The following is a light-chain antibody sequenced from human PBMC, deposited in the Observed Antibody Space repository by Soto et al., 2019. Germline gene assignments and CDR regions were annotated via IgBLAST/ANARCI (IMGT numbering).Light chain of an antibody. Sequence: EIVLTQSPGTLSWSPGERATLSCRASQSVSSSYLAWYQQKPGQAPRLLIYGANNRATGISDRFSGSGSGTDFTLTISRLESDDFAVYYCQQHGSSPLTFGGGTKVDIK. CDR3: QQHGSSPLT. J-gene: IGKJ4*01. CDR2: GAN. CDR1: QSVSSSY. V-gene: IGKV3-20*01.